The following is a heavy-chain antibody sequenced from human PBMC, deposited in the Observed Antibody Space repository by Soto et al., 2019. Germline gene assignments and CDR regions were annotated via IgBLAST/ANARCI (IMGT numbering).Heavy chain of an antibody. D-gene: IGHD4-17*01. J-gene: IGHJ4*02. CDR3: GRVSTVLKGLSYFDY. Sequence: EVQLVESGGGLVKPGGSLRLSCAGTGFTFNIYGMNWVRQAPGKGLEWLSSISNSGSYIYYANSVKGRFTISRDNAKNSLYLQMNRLRAEDTAVYYCGRVSTVLKGLSYFDYWGQGVLVTVSS. CDR1: GFTFNIYG. V-gene: IGHV3-21*04. CDR2: ISNSGSYI.